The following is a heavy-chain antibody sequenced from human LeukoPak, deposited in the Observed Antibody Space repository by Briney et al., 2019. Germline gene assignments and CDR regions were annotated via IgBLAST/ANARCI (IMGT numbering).Heavy chain of an antibody. D-gene: IGHD3-10*01. J-gene: IGHJ5*02. V-gene: IGHV4-34*01. CDR2: INHSGST. CDR3: ASRSTYYYGSGSSENWFDP. Sequence: KPSETLSLTCAVYGGSFSGYYWSWIRQPPGKGLEWIGEINHSGSTNYNPSLKSRVTISVDTSKNQFSLKLSSVTAADTAVYYCASRSTYYYGSGSSENWFDPWGQGTWSPSPQ. CDR1: GGSFSGYY.